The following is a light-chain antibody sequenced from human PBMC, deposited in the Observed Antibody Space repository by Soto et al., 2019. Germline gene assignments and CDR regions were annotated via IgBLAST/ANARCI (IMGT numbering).Light chain of an antibody. CDR2: TNI. J-gene: IGLJ2*01. V-gene: IGLV1-40*01. CDR3: QSYDSSLRSVV. Sequence: QSVLTQPPSVSGAPGQRVTISCTGSSSNIGARYDVHWYRRLPGTAPKLLIYTNINRPSGVPDRFSGFTSVTSASLVITGLQAEDEADYYCQSYDSSLRSVVFGGGTKLTVL. CDR1: SSNIGARYD.